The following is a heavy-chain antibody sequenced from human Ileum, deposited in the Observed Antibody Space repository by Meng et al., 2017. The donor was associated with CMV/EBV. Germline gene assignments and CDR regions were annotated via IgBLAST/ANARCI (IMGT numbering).Heavy chain of an antibody. D-gene: IGHD6-13*01. V-gene: IGHV3-30*04. Sequence: ASGITFSRQALHRVRQSPGKGLECVAVISYDGRYQYYAAPVKGRFTISRDNSKNTLYLQMNSLRAEDTAVYYCVSGYSSSWTPDYWGQGTLVTVSS. CDR1: GITFSRQA. CDR2: ISYDGRYQ. J-gene: IGHJ4*02. CDR3: VSGYSSSWTPDY.